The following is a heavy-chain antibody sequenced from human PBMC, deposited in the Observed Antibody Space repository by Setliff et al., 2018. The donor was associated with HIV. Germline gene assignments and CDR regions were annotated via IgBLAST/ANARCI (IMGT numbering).Heavy chain of an antibody. J-gene: IGHJ1*01. V-gene: IGHV4-39*01. CDR2: IFYRGDT. D-gene: IGHD2-2*01. CDR3: ARPFPCASTTCYFAAFDM. CDR1: SGAISRAASY. Sequence: LSLTCTVSSGAISRAASYWSWISQSPGEGLEWIGTIFYRGDTYYNPSLKSRLTLSVDTSKSQFSLRLASVTAADTAVYYCARPFPCASTTCYFAAFDMWGQGIPVTVSS.